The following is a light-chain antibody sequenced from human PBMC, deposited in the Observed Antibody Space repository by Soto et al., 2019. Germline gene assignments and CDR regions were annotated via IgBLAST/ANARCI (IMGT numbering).Light chain of an antibody. J-gene: IGKJ1*01. CDR3: QQYDDSPET. Sequence: IVLTQSPGTLSLSPGERATLSCRASQSVSSSYLAWYQQKPGQAPRLLIYGASNRATAIPDRFSGSGSGTDFTLTISRLEPADFAVYYCQQYDDSPETFGQGTKVEIK. CDR1: QSVSSSY. CDR2: GAS. V-gene: IGKV3-20*01.